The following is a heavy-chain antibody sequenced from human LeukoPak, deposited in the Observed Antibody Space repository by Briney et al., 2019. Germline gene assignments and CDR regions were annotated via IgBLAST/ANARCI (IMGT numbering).Heavy chain of an antibody. V-gene: IGHV4-38-2*02. CDR1: GYSISSGYN. Sequence: PSETLSLTCTVSGYSISSGYNWDWIRQPPGKGLEWIGCIYHSGSTYYNPSLKSRVTISVDTSKNQFSLKLSSVTAADTAVYYCARGQYLVYWGQGTLVTVSS. D-gene: IGHD2-2*01. CDR2: IYHSGST. CDR3: ARGQYLVY. J-gene: IGHJ4*02.